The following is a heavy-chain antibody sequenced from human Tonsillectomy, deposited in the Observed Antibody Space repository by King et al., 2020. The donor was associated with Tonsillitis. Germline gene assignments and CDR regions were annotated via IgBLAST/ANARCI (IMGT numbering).Heavy chain of an antibody. CDR2: IYHSGST. J-gene: IGHJ4*02. V-gene: IGHV4-38-2*02. D-gene: IGHD5-18*01. Sequence: QLQESGPGLVKPSETLSLTCAVSGYSISSGYYWGWIRQPPGKGLEWIGSIYHSGSTYYNPSLKSQVTISVDTSKNQFSLKLSSVTAADTAVYYCAREGPRGYSYGGGFDYWGQGTLVTVSS. CDR1: GYSISSGYY. CDR3: AREGPRGYSYGGGFDY.